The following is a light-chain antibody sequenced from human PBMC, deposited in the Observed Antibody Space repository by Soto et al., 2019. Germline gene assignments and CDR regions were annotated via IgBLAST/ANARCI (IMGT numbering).Light chain of an antibody. CDR3: QQYYNTPYT. CDR2: WAS. J-gene: IGKJ2*01. CDR1: QSVLYSSNNKNY. Sequence: DIVMTQSPDSLAVSLGERATINCKSSQSVLYSSNNKNYLAWYQQKPGQPPKLLIYWASTRESGVPDRFSGGGSGTDFTLTISSLQAEDVAFYYCQQYYNTPYTFGQGTQLEIK. V-gene: IGKV4-1*01.